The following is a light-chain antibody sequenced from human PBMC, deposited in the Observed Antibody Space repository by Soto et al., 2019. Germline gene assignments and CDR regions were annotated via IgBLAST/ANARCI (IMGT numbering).Light chain of an antibody. CDR2: EVT. V-gene: IGLV2-8*01. J-gene: IGLJ2*01. CDR3: AAWDDSLNGPV. Sequence: QSALTQPPSASGSPGQSVTISCTGTSSDVGADNFVSWYQQHPGKAPKLMISEVTKRPSGVPDRFSGSKSGNTASLTVSGLQAEDEADYYCAAWDDSLNGPVFGGGTKLTVL. CDR1: SSDVGADNF.